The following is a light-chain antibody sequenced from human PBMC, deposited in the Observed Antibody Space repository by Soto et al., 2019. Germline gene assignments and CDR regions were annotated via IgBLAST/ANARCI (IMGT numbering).Light chain of an antibody. CDR1: KSVSSSY. CDR2: GAY. Sequence: EIVWPQSTGTLSLSPGARHTISCLDSKSVSSSYLAWYQQKHGQAHRLLIYGAYSRATGIQDRFSGSGSGTDFTLTIRRMEPEEFAVYYCQQYGSSQWTVGQGNQLAIK. V-gene: IGKV3-20*01. J-gene: IGKJ1*01. CDR3: QQYGSSQWT.